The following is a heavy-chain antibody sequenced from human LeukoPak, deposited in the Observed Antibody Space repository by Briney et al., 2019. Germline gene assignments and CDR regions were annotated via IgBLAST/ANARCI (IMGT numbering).Heavy chain of an antibody. CDR2: INPNSGGT. CDR3: ARADSSGSHFDY. Sequence: ASVKVSCKASGYTFTGYYMHWVRQAPGQGLEWMAWINPNSGGTNYAQKFQGRVTMTRGTSISTAYMELSSLRSEDTAVYYCARADSSGSHFDYWGQGTLVTVSS. J-gene: IGHJ4*02. CDR1: GYTFTGYY. V-gene: IGHV1-2*02. D-gene: IGHD3-22*01.